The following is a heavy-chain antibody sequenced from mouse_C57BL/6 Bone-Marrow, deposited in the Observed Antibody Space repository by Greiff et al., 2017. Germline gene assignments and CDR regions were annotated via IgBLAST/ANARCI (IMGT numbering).Heavy chain of an antibody. Sequence: VKLMESGPELVKPGASVKISCKASGYAFSSSWMNWVKQRPGKGLEWIGRSYPGDGDTNYNGKFKGKATLTADKSSSTAYMQLSSLTSEDSAVYFCARPIYYYGSTWFAYWGQGTLVTVSA. V-gene: IGHV1-82*01. D-gene: IGHD1-1*01. CDR1: GYAFSSSW. CDR2: SYPGDGDT. CDR3: ARPIYYYGSTWFAY. J-gene: IGHJ3*01.